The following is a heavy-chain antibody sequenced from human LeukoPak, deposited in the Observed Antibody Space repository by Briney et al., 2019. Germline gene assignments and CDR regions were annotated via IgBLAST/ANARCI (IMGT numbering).Heavy chain of an antibody. CDR1: GFTFSDYY. D-gene: IGHD1-26*01. J-gene: IGHJ3*02. CDR2: ISSSGSTI. Sequence: KSGGSLRLSCAASGFTFSDYYMSWIRQAPGKELEWVSYISSSGSTIYYADSVKGRFTISRDNAKNTLYLQMNSLRAEDTAVYYCARDRPYSGSPTADAFDIWGQGTMVTVSS. CDR3: ARDRPYSGSPTADAFDI. V-gene: IGHV3-11*04.